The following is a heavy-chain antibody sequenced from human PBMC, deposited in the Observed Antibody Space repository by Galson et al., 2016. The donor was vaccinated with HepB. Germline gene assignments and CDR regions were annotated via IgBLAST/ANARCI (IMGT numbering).Heavy chain of an antibody. CDR2: IRSKAYGGTT. Sequence: SLRLSCATSGFTFGDYAMSWFRQAPGKGLEWVGFIRSKAYGGTTEYAASVKGRFTISRDDSKSIPYLQMNSLKTEDTAVYYCTRVYYDFWSGYSRYMDVWGKGTTVTVSS. CDR1: GFTFGDYA. CDR3: TRVYYDFWSGYSRYMDV. D-gene: IGHD3-3*01. J-gene: IGHJ6*03. V-gene: IGHV3-49*03.